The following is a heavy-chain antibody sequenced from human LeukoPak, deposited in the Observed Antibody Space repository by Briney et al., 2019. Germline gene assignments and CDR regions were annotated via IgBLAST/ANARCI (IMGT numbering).Heavy chain of an antibody. CDR2: IIPILSIA. CDR3: AIKSEDYGDYHY. J-gene: IGHJ4*02. Sequence: ASVKVSCKASGGTFSSYAISWVRQAPGQGLEWMGRIIPILSIANYAQKFQGRVTITADKSTSTAYMELSSLRSEDTAVYYCAIKSEDYGDYHYWGQGTLVTVSS. V-gene: IGHV1-69*04. D-gene: IGHD4-17*01. CDR1: GGTFSSYA.